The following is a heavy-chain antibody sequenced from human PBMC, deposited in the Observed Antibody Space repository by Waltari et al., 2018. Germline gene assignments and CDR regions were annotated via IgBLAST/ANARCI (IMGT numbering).Heavy chain of an antibody. V-gene: IGHV4-39*01. J-gene: IGHJ4*02. CDR2: IYYTGTT. D-gene: IGHD3-3*01. CDR3: ARHINFWSGYYFDS. CDR1: GASLDNPTPH. Sequence: QLQLQESGPQLVKPSETLSLPYTISGASLDNPTPHWVWFRQPPGKGLEWIGSIYYTGTTYYNPSPKSRMTISADTSKTQFSLRLSSVTAADTAVYYCARHINFWSGYYFDSWGQGTLVTVSS.